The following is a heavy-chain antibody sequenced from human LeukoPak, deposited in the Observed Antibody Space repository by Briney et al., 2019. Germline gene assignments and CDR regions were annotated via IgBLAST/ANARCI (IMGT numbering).Heavy chain of an antibody. CDR2: VKSKADDGTT. V-gene: IGHV3-15*01. CDR1: GFSFTNTW. J-gene: IGHJ4*02. D-gene: IGHD4-23*01. CDR3: ARETRGTVGSY. Sequence: GGSLRLSCEASGFSFTNTWMSWVRQAPGKGLEWVGRVKSKADDGTTDYAAPVQGRFTISRDDSKNTLSLQMNSLRAEDTAVYYCARETRGTVGSYWGRGTLVTVSS.